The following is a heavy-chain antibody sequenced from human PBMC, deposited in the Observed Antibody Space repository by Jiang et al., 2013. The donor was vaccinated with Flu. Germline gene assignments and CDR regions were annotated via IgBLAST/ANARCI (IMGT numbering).Heavy chain of an antibody. CDR3: VKPGATYCSNYRCWDNWF. J-gene: IGHJ5*01. D-gene: IGHD2-2*01. Sequence: VQLVESGGGLVQPGGSLRLSCSASGFTFSSYSMYWVRQGPGKRLEFVSGISRYGDRTHYTDSVRDRFTISRDNSKDTLYLQMSSLRSDDTAVYYCVKPGATYCSNYRCWDNWF. V-gene: IGHV3-64D*08. CDR2: ISRYGDRT. CDR1: GFTFSSYS.